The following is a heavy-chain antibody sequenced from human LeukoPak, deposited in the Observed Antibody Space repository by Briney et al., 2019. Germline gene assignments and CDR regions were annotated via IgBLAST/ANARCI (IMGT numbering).Heavy chain of an antibody. Sequence: ASVKVSCKASGYTFTGYYMHWVRQAPGQGLEWMGWINPNSGGTNYAQKFQGRVTMTRDTSISTAYMELSGLRSDDTAVYYCARERSGGNSFVDAFDIWGQGTMVTVSS. D-gene: IGHD2-15*01. CDR1: GYTFTGYY. V-gene: IGHV1-2*02. J-gene: IGHJ3*02. CDR3: ARERSGGNSFVDAFDI. CDR2: INPNSGGT.